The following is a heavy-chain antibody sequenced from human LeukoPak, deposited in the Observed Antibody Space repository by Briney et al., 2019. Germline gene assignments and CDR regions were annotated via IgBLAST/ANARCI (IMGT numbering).Heavy chain of an antibody. Sequence: GGSLRLSCAASGFTLSTYAMHWLRQAPGKGLEWVAVIWNDGSNNYYADSVKGRFTISRENSEDTLYLQMNRLREDDTAVYYCARPVRPFDSWGQGTLVTVSS. CDR1: GFTLSTYA. CDR3: ARPVRPFDS. D-gene: IGHD3-10*01. V-gene: IGHV3-33*01. J-gene: IGHJ4*02. CDR2: IWNDGSNN.